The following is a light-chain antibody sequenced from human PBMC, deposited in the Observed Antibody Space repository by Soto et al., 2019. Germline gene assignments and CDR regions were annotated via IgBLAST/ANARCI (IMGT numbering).Light chain of an antibody. J-gene: IGKJ1*01. CDR1: QSVSSN. CDR3: QQYNNWPPTWT. Sequence: IGMTQSPATLSVSPWERATLSCRASQSVSSNLAWYQQKPGQAPRLLIYGASTRATGIPARFSGSGSGTEFTLTISSLQSEDFAVYYCQQYNNWPPTWTFGQGTKVDIK. V-gene: IGKV3-15*01. CDR2: GAS.